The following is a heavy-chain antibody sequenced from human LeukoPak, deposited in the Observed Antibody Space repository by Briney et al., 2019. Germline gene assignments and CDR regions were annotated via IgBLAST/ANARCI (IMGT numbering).Heavy chain of an antibody. D-gene: IGHD4-17*01. J-gene: IGHJ5*02. CDR2: IIPILGIA. CDR1: GGTFSSYA. V-gene: IGHV1-69*04. Sequence: EASVKVSCKASGGTFSSYAISWVRQAPGQGLEWMGRIIPILGIANYAQKFQGRVTITADKSTSTAYMELSSLRSEDTAVYYCARELAPVNNLGWFDPWGQGTLVTVSS. CDR3: ARELAPVNNLGWFDP.